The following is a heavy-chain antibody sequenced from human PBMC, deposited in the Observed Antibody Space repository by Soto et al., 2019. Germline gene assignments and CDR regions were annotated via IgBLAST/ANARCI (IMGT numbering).Heavy chain of an antibody. CDR3: ARHVRPHCGGDCYYLPTSDY. D-gene: IGHD2-21*02. J-gene: IGHJ4*02. V-gene: IGHV4-39*01. CDR2: IYYSGST. CDR1: GGSISSSSYY. Sequence: QLQLQESGPGLVKPSETLSLTCTVSGGSISSSSYYWGWIRQPPGKGLEWIGSIYYSGSTYYNPSLKSRVTISVDTSKNQFSLKLSSVTAADTAVYYCARHVRPHCGGDCYYLPTSDYWGQGTLVTVSS.